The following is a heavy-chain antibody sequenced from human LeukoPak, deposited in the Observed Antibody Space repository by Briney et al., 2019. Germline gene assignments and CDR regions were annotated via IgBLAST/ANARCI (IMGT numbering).Heavy chain of an antibody. CDR3: ASQSYYDFWSGYYVNWFDP. CDR2: IYYSGST. Sequence: SETLSLTCTVSGGSISSGGYYWSWIRQHPGKGLEWIGYIYYSGSTYYNPSLKSRVTISVDTSKNQFSLKLSSVTAADTAVYYCASQSYYDFWSGYYVNWFDPWGQGTLVTVSS. V-gene: IGHV4-31*03. J-gene: IGHJ5*02. D-gene: IGHD3-3*01. CDR1: GGSISSGGYY.